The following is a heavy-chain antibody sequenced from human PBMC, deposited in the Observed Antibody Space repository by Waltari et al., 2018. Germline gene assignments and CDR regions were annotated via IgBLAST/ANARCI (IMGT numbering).Heavy chain of an antibody. CDR3: VRVGATTAAGMIDH. V-gene: IGHV3-11*01. CDR1: GFSFSAYY. D-gene: IGHD6-13*01. Sequence: QVQLVESGGGLVKPGGSLRLPCSASGFSFSAYYMSWFRQAPGKGLEWTSYISSSGSDIYFADSLKGRFTISRDNAENSLFLQMNSLTADDTGVYYCVRVGATTAAGMIDHWGQGTLVIVSS. CDR2: ISSSGSDI. J-gene: IGHJ4*02.